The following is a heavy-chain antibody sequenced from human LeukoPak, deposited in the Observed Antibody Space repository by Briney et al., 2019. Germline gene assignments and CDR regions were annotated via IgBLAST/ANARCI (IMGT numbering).Heavy chain of an antibody. D-gene: IGHD5-18*01. CDR2: IYHSGST. Sequence: SETLSLTCTVSGGSISSGGYYWSWIRQPPGKGLEWIGYIYHSGSTYYNPSLKSRVTISVDRSKNQFSLKLSSVTAADTGVYYCARRVVTAMEHSPFDSWGQGTLVTVSS. J-gene: IGHJ4*02. V-gene: IGHV4-30-2*01. CDR3: ARRVVTAMEHSPFDS. CDR1: GGSISSGGYY.